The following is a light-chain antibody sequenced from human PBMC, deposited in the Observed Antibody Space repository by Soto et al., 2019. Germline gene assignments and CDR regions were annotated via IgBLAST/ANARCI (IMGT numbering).Light chain of an antibody. Sequence: DIVLTQSPDSLAVSLGERATINCKSSQSVLYSSNNKNYLAWYQQKQGQPPKLLIYWASTRESGVPDRFSGSGSGTDFPLTISSLQAEDVAVYYCQQYYSTPPFGQGTKVEIK. CDR2: WAS. CDR1: QSVLYSSNNKNY. CDR3: QQYYSTPP. V-gene: IGKV4-1*01. J-gene: IGKJ1*01.